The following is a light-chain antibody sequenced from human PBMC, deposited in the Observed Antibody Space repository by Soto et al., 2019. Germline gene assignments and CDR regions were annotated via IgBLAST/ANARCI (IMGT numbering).Light chain of an antibody. J-gene: IGLJ1*01. CDR3: SSFTSSTTYV. Sequence: QSVLTQSASVSGSPGQSITISCTGTSSDVGNYNYVSWYQQHPGEVPKLIIYNVNNRPSGVSNRLSDSKSGNTDSMTIYKLQSEDEADYYCSSFTSSTTYVFGTGTKVTV. CDR2: NVN. CDR1: SSDVGNYNY. V-gene: IGLV2-14*01.